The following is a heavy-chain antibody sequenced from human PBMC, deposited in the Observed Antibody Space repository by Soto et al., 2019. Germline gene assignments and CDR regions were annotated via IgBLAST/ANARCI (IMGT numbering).Heavy chain of an antibody. J-gene: IGHJ4*02. CDR2: IYYSGNI. CDR1: GGSISSSSYH. D-gene: IGHD3-10*01. V-gene: IGHV4-39*01. CDR3: ARQFYFGSGSYSNRPFDF. Sequence: SETLSLTCTVSGGSISSSSYHWGWIRQPPGKGLEWIGTIYYSGNIYYNPSLKSRITISVDTAKNQFSLKLSSVTAADTALYYCARQFYFGSGSYSNRPFDFWGQGTLVTV.